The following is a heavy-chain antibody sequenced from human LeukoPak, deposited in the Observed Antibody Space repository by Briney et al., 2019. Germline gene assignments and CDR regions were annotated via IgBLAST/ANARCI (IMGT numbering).Heavy chain of an antibody. V-gene: IGHV4-39*07. Sequence: PSETLSLTCTVSGGSISSYYWSWIRQPPGKGLEWIGSIYYSGSTYYNPSLKSRVAISVDTSKNQFSLKLSSVTAADTAVYYCARAVPTYYDFWSGIIDYWGQGTLVTVSS. CDR1: GGSISSYY. CDR2: IYYSGST. J-gene: IGHJ4*02. CDR3: ARAVPTYYDFWSGIIDY. D-gene: IGHD3-3*01.